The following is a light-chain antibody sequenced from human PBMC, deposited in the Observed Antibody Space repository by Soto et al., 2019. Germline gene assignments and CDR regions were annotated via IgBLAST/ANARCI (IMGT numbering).Light chain of an antibody. CDR2: SNN. Sequence: QSVLTQPPSASGTPGQRVTISCSGSSSNIGSNTVNWYQQLPGTAPKLLIYSNNHRPSGVPDRFSGSKSGTSASLAISGLQSEDEADYYCAAWDDSLNGYYVFGPGTKVTVL. CDR3: AAWDDSLNGYYV. J-gene: IGLJ1*01. CDR1: SSNIGSNT. V-gene: IGLV1-44*01.